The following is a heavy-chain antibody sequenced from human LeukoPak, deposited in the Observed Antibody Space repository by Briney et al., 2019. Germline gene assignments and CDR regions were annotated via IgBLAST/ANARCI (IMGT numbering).Heavy chain of an antibody. V-gene: IGHV1-2*02. J-gene: IGHJ3*02. D-gene: IGHD6-13*01. CDR2: MNTKSGAT. CDR1: GYTFTGYY. Sequence: ASVKVSCTGSGYTFTGYYMHWVRQAPGQRLEWMGWMNTKSGATKSEQKFQGRVTMTRDTSISTAYMELTRLRSDDTAMYFCARVMHAASPGIIGPDDPFEIWGQGTMVTVSA. CDR3: ARVMHAASPGIIGPDDPFEI.